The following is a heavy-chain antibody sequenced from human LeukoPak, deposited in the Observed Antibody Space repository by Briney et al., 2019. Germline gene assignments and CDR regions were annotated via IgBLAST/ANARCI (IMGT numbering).Heavy chain of an antibody. D-gene: IGHD4-23*01. V-gene: IGHV4-59*11. J-gene: IGHJ6*02. CDR3: ARTVAGYYYGMDV. CDR2: IYNSGST. CDR1: DGSISSHY. Sequence: NASETLSLTCTVSDGSISSHYWNWIRQPPGKGLEWIGYIYNSGSTNYNPSLKSRVTISVDTSKNQFSLKLSSVTAADTAVYYCARTVAGYYYGMDVWGQGTTVTVSS.